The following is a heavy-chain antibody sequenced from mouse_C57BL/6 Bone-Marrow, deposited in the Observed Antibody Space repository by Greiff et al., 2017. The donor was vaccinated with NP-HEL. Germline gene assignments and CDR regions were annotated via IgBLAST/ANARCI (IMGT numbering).Heavy chain of an antibody. Sequence: VHVKQSGPELVKPGASVKISCKASGYSFTDYNMNWVKQSNGKSLEWIGVINPNYGTTSYNQKFKGKATLTVDQSSSTAYMQLNSLTSEDSAVYYCARWGLRGNWYFDVWGTGTTVTVSS. CDR2: INPNYGTT. J-gene: IGHJ1*03. V-gene: IGHV1-39*01. D-gene: IGHD2-4*01. CDR3: ARWGLRGNWYFDV. CDR1: GYSFTDYN.